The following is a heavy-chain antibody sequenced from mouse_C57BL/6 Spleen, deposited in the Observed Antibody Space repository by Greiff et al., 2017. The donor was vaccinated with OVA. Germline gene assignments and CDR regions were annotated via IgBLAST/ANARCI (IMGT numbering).Heavy chain of an antibody. D-gene: IGHD1-1*02. J-gene: IGHJ4*01. CDR2: IHPNSGST. Sequence: QVQLKQPGAELVKPGASVKLSCKASGYTFTSYWMHWVKQRPGQGLEWIGMIHPNSGSTNYNEKFKSKATLTVDKSSSTAYMQLSSLTSEDSAVYYCAPGRWSYAMDYWGQGTSVTVSS. CDR3: APGRWSYAMDY. V-gene: IGHV1-64*01. CDR1: GYTFTSYW.